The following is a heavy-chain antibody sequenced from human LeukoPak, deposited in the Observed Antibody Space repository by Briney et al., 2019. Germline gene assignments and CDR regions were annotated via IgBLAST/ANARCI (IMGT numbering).Heavy chain of an antibody. CDR1: GYSFTSYW. J-gene: IGHJ5*02. CDR3: ARHKSGGSWYSSSWYQGENWFDP. D-gene: IGHD6-13*01. V-gene: IGHV5-51*01. Sequence: GESLKISCKGSGYSFTSYWIGWVRQMPGKGLEWMGIIYPGDSDTRYSPSFQGQVTISADKSISTAYLQWSSLKASDTAMYYCARHKSGGSWYSSSWYQGENWFDPWGQGTLVTVSS. CDR2: IYPGDSDT.